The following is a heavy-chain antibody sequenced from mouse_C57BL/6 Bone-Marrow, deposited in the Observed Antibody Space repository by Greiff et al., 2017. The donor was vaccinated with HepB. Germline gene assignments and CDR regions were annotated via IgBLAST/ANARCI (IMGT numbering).Heavy chain of an antibody. D-gene: IGHD2-12*01. V-gene: IGHV1-19*01. Sequence: VQLQQSGPVLVKPGASVKMSCKASGYTFTDYYMNWVKQSHGKSLEWIGVINPYNGGTSYNQKFKGKATLTVDKSSSTAYMELNSLTSEDSAVYYCALRRGAWFAYWGQGTLVTVSA. J-gene: IGHJ3*01. CDR1: GYTFTDYY. CDR3: ALRRGAWFAY. CDR2: INPYNGGT.